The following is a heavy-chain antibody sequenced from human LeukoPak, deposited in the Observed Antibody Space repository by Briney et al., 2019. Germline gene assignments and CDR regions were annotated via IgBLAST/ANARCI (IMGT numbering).Heavy chain of an antibody. D-gene: IGHD3-22*01. CDR1: GGSISSSSYY. CDR2: IYYSGST. Sequence: SETLSLTCTVSGGSISSSSYYWGWIRQPPGKGLEWIGSIYYSGSTYYNPSLKSRVTISVDTSKNQFSLKLSSVTAADTAVYYCARLYYDSSGNWFDPWGQGTLVTVSS. CDR3: ARLYYDSSGNWFDP. V-gene: IGHV4-39*01. J-gene: IGHJ5*02.